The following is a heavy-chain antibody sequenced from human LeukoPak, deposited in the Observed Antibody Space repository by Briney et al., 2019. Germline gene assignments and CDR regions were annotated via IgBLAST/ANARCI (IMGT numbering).Heavy chain of an antibody. CDR2: ISHSGST. CDR1: GESFSGAY. CDR3: ARGRVTFDF. J-gene: IGHJ4*02. Sequence: SETLSLTCAVYGESFSGAYWTWIRQSPGKGLEWIGEISHSGSTNYNPSLKSRVTISVDTARNQFSLKLTSVTAADTAMYYCARGRVTFDFWGQGTLVTVSS. V-gene: IGHV4-34*01. D-gene: IGHD4-11*01.